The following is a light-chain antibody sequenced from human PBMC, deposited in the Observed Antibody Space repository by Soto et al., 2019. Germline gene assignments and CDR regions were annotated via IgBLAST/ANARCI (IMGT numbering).Light chain of an antibody. CDR1: QTISNTF. J-gene: IGKJ5*01. CDR2: GAS. V-gene: IGKV3-20*01. Sequence: EIVLTQSPGTQSLSPGERATLSCRASQTISNTFLAWYQQRPGQAPRLLIYGASSRATGIPDRFSGSGSGTDFTLTISRLEPEDFAVYYCQQYGSSPRITFGQGTRLEIK. CDR3: QQYGSSPRIT.